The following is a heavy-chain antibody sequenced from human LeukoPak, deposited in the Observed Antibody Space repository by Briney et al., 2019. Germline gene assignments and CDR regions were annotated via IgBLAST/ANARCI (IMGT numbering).Heavy chain of an antibody. CDR1: GGTFSSYA. D-gene: IGHD5-12*01. CDR3: ARLALDIVATTSYYYYGMDV. CDR2: IIPILGIA. V-gene: IGHV1-69*04. J-gene: IGHJ6*02. Sequence: ASVKVSCKASGGTFSSYAISWVRQAPGQGLEWMGRIIPILGIANYAQKFQGRVTITADKSTSTAYMELSSLRSEDTAVYYCARLALDIVATTSYYYYGMDVWGQGTTVTVSS.